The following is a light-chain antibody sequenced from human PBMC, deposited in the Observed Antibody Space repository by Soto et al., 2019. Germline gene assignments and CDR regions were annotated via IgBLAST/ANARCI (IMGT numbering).Light chain of an antibody. V-gene: IGKV3-20*01. Sequence: EIVLTQSPGTLSLSPGDRATLSCRASQSVPSNYVAWYQQKSGQAPRPLIFGASIRAAGVPDRFSGSGSGTDFTLTISRLEPEDFAVYHCQQYGSSTTFGQGTKV. CDR1: QSVPSNY. CDR3: QQYGSSTT. CDR2: GAS. J-gene: IGKJ1*01.